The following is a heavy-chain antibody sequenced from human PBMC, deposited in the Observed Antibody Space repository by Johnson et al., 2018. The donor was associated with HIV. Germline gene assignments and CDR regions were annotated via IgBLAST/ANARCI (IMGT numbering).Heavy chain of an antibody. V-gene: IGHV3-23*04. CDR2: IGSNT. CDR1: GFTFSNYA. D-gene: IGHD2-21*02. Sequence: VRLVESRGVLVQPGGSLRLSCAASGFTFSNYAMSWVRQAPGKGLEWVSSIGSNTHYADSVKGRFTISRDNSKNTRYLQMNSLRAEDTAVYYCAKDKAVVTALYDAFDIWGQGTMVTVSS. J-gene: IGHJ3*02. CDR3: AKDKAVVTALYDAFDI.